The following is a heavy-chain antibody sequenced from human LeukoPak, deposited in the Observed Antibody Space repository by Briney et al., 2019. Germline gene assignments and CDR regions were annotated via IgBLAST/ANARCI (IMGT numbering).Heavy chain of an antibody. J-gene: IGHJ5*02. CDR2: IRYDGSDK. Sequence: GGSLRLSCAASGFTFSGYCMPWVRQAPGKGLEWVAYIRYDGSDKYYADSVKGRFTISRDNAKNSLYLQMNGLRADDTAIYYCARDAYDDASASWGQGTLVTVSS. CDR3: ARDAYDDASAS. V-gene: IGHV3-30*02. CDR1: GFTFSGYC. D-gene: IGHD3-3*01.